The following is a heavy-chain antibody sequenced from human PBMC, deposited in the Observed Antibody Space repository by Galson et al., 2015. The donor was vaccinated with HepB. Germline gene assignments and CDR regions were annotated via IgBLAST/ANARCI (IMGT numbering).Heavy chain of an antibody. D-gene: IGHD5-18*01. V-gene: IGHV4-59*01. CDR2: IYYSGST. J-gene: IGHJ4*02. CDR3: ARVGTAMTN. CDR1: GGSISSYY. Sequence: ETLSLTCTVSGGSISSYYWSWIRQPPGKGLEWIGYIYYSGSTNYNPSLKSRVTISVDTSKNQFSLKLSSVTAADTAVYYCARVGTAMTNWGQGTLVTVSS.